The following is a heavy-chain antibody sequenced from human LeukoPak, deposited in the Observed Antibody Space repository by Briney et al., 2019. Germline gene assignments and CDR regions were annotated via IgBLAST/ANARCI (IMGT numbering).Heavy chain of an antibody. Sequence: GGSLRLSCAASGFTFSSYSMNWVRQAAGKGLEWVSSTSSSGETTYYADSVKGRFTISRDNSRNTLYLQMNSLRAEDTAVYYCAKDRPNYYGTNGHYYRRDGDCWGQGTLVTVSS. V-gene: IGHV3-23*01. CDR2: TSSSGETT. J-gene: IGHJ4*02. D-gene: IGHD3-22*01. CDR1: GFTFSSYS. CDR3: AKDRPNYYGTNGHYYRRDGDC.